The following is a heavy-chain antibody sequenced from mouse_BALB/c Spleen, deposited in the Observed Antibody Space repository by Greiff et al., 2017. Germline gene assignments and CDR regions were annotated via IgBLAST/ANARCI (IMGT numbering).Heavy chain of an antibody. CDR3: ARRQIYYDYDY. J-gene: IGHJ2*01. V-gene: IGHV1-69*01. D-gene: IGHD2-4*01. CDR1: GYTFTDYW. CDR2: IDTSDSYT. Sequence: QVQLQQPGAELVMPGASVKMSCKASGYTFTDYWMHWVKQRPGQGLEWIGAIDTSDSYTSYNQKFKGKATLTVDESSSTAYMQLSSLTSEDSAVYYCARRQIYYDYDYWGQGTTLTVSS.